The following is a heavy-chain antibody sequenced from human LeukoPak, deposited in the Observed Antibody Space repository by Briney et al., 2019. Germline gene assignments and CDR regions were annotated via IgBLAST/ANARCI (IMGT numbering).Heavy chain of an antibody. V-gene: IGHV3-33*01. CDR1: GFTFSSYG. D-gene: IGHD1-26*01. CDR2: IWFDGSNK. CDR3: ARDPFPYAATAPYGMDV. J-gene: IGHJ6*02. Sequence: SLRLSCAASGFTFSSYGMHWVRQAPGKGLEWMSVIWFDGSNKYYADSVKGRFTISRDNSKNTLYLQLNSLRAEDTAVYYCARDPFPYAATAPYGMDVWGQGTTVTVSS.